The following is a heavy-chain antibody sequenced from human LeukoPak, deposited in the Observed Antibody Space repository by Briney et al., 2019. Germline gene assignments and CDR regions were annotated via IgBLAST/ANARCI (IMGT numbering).Heavy chain of an antibody. Sequence: SETLSLTCAVYGGSFSGYYWSWIRQPPGKGLEWIGEINHSGSTNYNPSLKSRVTISVDTSKNQFSLKLSSVTAADTAVYYCARLKYYDFWSGYEDYYYMDVWGKGTTVTVSS. CDR2: INHSGST. CDR1: GGSFSGYY. CDR3: ARLKYYDFWSGYEDYYYMDV. D-gene: IGHD3-3*01. J-gene: IGHJ6*03. V-gene: IGHV4-34*01.